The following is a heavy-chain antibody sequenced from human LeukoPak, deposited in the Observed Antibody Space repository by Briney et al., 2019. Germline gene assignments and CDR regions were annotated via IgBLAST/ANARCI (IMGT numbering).Heavy chain of an antibody. CDR3: ARGVGYCSSTSCYWWFDP. J-gene: IGHJ5*02. V-gene: IGHV3-74*01. D-gene: IGHD2-2*01. CDR2: INSDGSST. CDR1: GFTFSSYW. Sequence: GGSLRLSCAASGFTFSSYWMHWVRQAPGKGLVWVSRINSDGSSTSYADSVKGRFTISRDNAKNTLYLQMNSLRAEDTAVYHCARGVGYCSSTSCYWWFDPWGQGTLVTVSS.